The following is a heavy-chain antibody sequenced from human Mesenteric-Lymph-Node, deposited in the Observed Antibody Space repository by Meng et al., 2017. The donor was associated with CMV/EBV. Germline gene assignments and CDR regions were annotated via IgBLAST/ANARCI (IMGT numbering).Heavy chain of an antibody. CDR2: ISISGNTI. J-gene: IGHJ4*02. V-gene: IGHV3-11*01. CDR3: AKADNWNDGGVDY. Sequence: GGSLRLSCAASGFTFSDYSMNWIRQAPGKGLEWVSYISISGNTIHYADSVKGRFTISRDNAKNSLYLQMNSLRAEDTALYYCAKADNWNDGGVDYWGQGTLVTVSS. CDR1: GFTFSDYS. D-gene: IGHD1-1*01.